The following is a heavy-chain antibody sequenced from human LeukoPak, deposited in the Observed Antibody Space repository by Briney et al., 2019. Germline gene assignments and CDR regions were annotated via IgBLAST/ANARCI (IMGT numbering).Heavy chain of an antibody. CDR3: AKYPQLAYFDY. Sequence: GGALRLSCVASVFTFSNYAMSWVRQAPGKGLEWVSAISGSGDSTYYADSVRGRFTISRDNSKNTLYLQMNSLRAEDTAVYYCAKYPQLAYFDYWGQGTLVTVSS. D-gene: IGHD6-13*01. J-gene: IGHJ4*02. CDR2: ISGSGDST. V-gene: IGHV3-23*01. CDR1: VFTFSNYA.